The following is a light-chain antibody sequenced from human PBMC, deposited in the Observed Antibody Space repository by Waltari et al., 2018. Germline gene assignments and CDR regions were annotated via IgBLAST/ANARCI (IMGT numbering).Light chain of an antibody. CDR2: STT. Sequence: QTVVTQEPSLTVSPGGAVTLTCPSIAGAVTSGHYPNWTQQKPGQVPRSLIHSTTNRHSWTPARFSGSLLGGKAALTLSGVQPEDEAEYYCLLYDGSDQVFGGGTKLTVL. V-gene: IGLV7-43*01. CDR1: AGAVTSGHY. CDR3: LLYDGSDQV. J-gene: IGLJ3*02.